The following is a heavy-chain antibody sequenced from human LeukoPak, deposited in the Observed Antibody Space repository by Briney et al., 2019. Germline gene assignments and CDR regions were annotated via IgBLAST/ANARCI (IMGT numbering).Heavy chain of an antibody. D-gene: IGHD4-23*01. V-gene: IGHV4-34*01. CDR1: GGSFSGYY. Sequence: SETLSLTCAVYGGSFSGYYWSWIRQPPGKGLEWIGEINHSGSTNYNPSLKSRVTISVDTSKNQFSLKLSSVTAADTAVYYCARVRYGVTGVAFDIWGQGTMVTVSS. CDR2: INHSGST. J-gene: IGHJ3*02. CDR3: ARVRYGVTGVAFDI.